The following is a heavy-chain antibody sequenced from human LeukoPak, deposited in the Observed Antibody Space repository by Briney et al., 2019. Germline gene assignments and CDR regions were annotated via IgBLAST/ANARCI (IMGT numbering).Heavy chain of an antibody. J-gene: IGHJ4*02. CDR2: ISHDGRNK. CDR1: GFTFNNYG. D-gene: IGHD2-2*01. Sequence: GGSLRLSCAASGFTFNNYGMHWVRQAPGKGLEWVAVISHDGRNKHYPDSVKGRFTISRDISTDTLWLQMDSLRTEDTAVYYCAKGPLRGTAAAIDYWGQGTLVTVSS. V-gene: IGHV3-30*18. CDR3: AKGPLRGTAAAIDY.